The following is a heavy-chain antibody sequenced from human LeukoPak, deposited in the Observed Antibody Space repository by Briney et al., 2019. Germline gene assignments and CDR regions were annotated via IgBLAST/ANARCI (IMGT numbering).Heavy chain of an antibody. J-gene: IGHJ5*02. CDR3: ARDSGS. D-gene: IGHD3-22*01. V-gene: IGHV1-18*01. CDR2: ISAYNGNT. Sequence: ASVKVSCKASGYTFTSYGISWVRQAPGQGLEWMGWISAYNGNTNYAQKFQGRVTITTDESTSTAYMELSSLRSEDTAVYYCARDSGSWGQGTLVTVSS. CDR1: GYTFTSYG.